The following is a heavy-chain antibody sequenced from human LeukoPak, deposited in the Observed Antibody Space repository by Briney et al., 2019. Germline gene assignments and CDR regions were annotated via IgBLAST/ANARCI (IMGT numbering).Heavy chain of an antibody. V-gene: IGHV3-30*02. CDR1: GFTFSSFA. J-gene: IGHJ4*02. CDR3: AKDPSGTYCGDY. CDR2: IRYDGNSK. Sequence: GGSLRPSCAASGFTFSSFAMHWVRPAPGKGLEWVAFIRYDGNSKYYADSVKGRFTVSRDNSKNTLYLQMNSLRDEDTALYYCAKDPSGTYCGDYWGQGTLVTVSS. D-gene: IGHD1-26*01.